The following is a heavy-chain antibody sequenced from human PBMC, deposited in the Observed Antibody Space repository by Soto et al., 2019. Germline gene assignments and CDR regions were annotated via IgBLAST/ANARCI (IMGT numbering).Heavy chain of an antibody. CDR1: GGSISSSSNH. J-gene: IGHJ4*02. CDR2: IYYSENT. Sequence: PSETLSLTCTVSGGSISSSSNHWGWIRQPPGKGLEWIGNIYYSENTYYNPSLKSRVTISVDTSKNQFPLKLSSVTAADTAFYYCARGGQQMAYFFDSWGQGTLVTVSS. V-gene: IGHV4-39*06. CDR3: ARGGQQMAYFFDS. D-gene: IGHD6-13*01.